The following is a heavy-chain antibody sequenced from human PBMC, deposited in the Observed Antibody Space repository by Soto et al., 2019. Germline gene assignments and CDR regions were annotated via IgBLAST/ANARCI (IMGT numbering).Heavy chain of an antibody. CDR1: GGTFSSYA. V-gene: IGHV1-69*01. D-gene: IGHD4-17*01. Sequence: QVQLVQSGAEVKKPGSSVKVSCKASGGTFSSYAIIWVRQAPGQGLEWMGGIIPIFGTANYAQKLQGRVTITADESTRTAYMELRSLRSEDTGVYYCARGSWASHYGLGNWFDPWGQGTLVTVSS. CDR2: IIPIFGTA. CDR3: ARGSWASHYGLGNWFDP. J-gene: IGHJ5*02.